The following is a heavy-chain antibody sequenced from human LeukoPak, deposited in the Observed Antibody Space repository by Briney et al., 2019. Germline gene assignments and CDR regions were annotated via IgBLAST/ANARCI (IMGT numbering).Heavy chain of an antibody. V-gene: IGHV3-30-3*01. CDR1: GFTFSHYA. D-gene: IGHD3-10*01. Sequence: GGSLRLSCAVSGFTFSHYAMHWVRQAPGKGLEWVAVISYDGNNKFYADSVKGRFTISRDNSKNTLYLQMSDLRAEDTAVYYGASGRHYYASGSPTDFDYWGQGTLVTVSS. J-gene: IGHJ4*02. CDR3: ASGRHYYASGSPTDFDY. CDR2: ISYDGNNK.